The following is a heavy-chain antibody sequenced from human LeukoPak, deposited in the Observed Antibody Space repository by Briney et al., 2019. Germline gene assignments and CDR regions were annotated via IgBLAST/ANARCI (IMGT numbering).Heavy chain of an antibody. CDR3: AREAVGATA. J-gene: IGHJ3*01. CDR1: GFIFSSYS. V-gene: IGHV3-30*03. CDR2: ISYDGSNK. D-gene: IGHD1-26*01. Sequence: GGSLRLSCAASGFIFSSYSMQWVRQAPGKGLEWVAIISYDGSNKFYGDSVKGRFTISGDNAKNSLYLQMNSLRAEDTALYYCAREAVGATAWGQGIMVTVSS.